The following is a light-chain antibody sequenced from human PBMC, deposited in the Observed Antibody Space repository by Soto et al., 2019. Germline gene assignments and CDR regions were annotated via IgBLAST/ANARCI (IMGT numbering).Light chain of an antibody. J-gene: IGKJ2*01. CDR3: HQYNDWPPYT. CDR2: GAS. CDR1: QSVSSN. V-gene: IGKV3-15*01. Sequence: EIVMTQSPGTLSVSPGERAILSCRASQSVSSNLAWYQQKPGQAPRLLIYGASTRATGIPARFSGTGSGTEFTLTISSLQSEDFAIYYCHQYNDWPPYTFGQGTKLEIK.